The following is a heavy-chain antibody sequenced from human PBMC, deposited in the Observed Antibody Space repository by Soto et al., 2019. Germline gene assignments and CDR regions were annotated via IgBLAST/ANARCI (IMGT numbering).Heavy chain of an antibody. CDR1: GGSFSGYY. Sequence: QVQLQQWGAGLLKPSETLSLTCAVYGGSFSGYYWSWIRQPPGKGLEWIGEINHSGSTNYNPSLKSRVTISVDTSKNQFSLKLSSVTAADTAVYYCARGAEQQLVGRVWWFDPWGQGTLVTVSS. CDR2: INHSGST. V-gene: IGHV4-34*01. CDR3: ARGAEQQLVGRVWWFDP. D-gene: IGHD6-13*01. J-gene: IGHJ5*02.